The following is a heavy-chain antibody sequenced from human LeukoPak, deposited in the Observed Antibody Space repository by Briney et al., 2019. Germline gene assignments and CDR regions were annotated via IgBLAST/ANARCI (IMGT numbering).Heavy chain of an antibody. Sequence: PSETLSLTCTVSGGSISSYYWSWIRQPPGKGLEWIGYIYYSGSTNYNPSLKSRVTISVDTSKNQFSLKLSSVTAADTAVYYCARETLVGATYDAFDIWGQGTMVTVSS. J-gene: IGHJ3*02. V-gene: IGHV4-59*01. CDR1: GGSISSYY. D-gene: IGHD1-26*01. CDR3: ARETLVGATYDAFDI. CDR2: IYYSGST.